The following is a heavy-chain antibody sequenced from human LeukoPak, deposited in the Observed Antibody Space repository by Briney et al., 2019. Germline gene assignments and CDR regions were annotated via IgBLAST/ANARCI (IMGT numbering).Heavy chain of an antibody. CDR1: GFTFSNVW. CDR2: IKSKTDGGTT. CDR3: TMYSTTWCGY. J-gene: IGHJ1*01. V-gene: IGHV3-15*01. D-gene: IGHD6-13*01. Sequence: GGSLRLSCAASGFTFSNVWMSWVRQAPGKGLEWVGRIKSKTDGGTTDYAAPVKGRFTISRDDSENTLYLQMSSLKTEDTAVYYCTMYSTTWCGYWGQGTMVTVSS.